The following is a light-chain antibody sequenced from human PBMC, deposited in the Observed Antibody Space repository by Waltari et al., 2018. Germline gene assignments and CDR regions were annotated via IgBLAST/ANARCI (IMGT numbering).Light chain of an antibody. Sequence: QSVLTQPPSLSEAPRQRVTISCSGSRPNIGKNSLNWYQQFPGKAPKLLVYYDDVVSSGVSDRFSGSKSGTSASLAISGLQSEDEAIYYCAAWDDSLNGVLFGGGTKLTVL. CDR3: AAWDDSLNGVL. V-gene: IGLV1-36*01. CDR2: YDD. CDR1: RPNIGKNS. J-gene: IGLJ2*01.